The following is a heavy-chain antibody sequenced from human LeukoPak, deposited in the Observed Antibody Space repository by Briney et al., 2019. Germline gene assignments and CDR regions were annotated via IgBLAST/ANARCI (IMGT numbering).Heavy chain of an antibody. J-gene: IGHJ4*02. CDR2: INHSGST. D-gene: IGHD2-8*01. CDR3: ARSVLMVYAIRPYFDY. V-gene: IGHV4-34*01. Sequence: SETQSLTCAVYGGSFSGYYWSWIRQPPGKGLERIGEINHSGSTNYNPSLKSRVTISVDTSKNQFSLKLSSVTAADTAVYYCARSVLMVYAIRPYFDYWGQGTLVTVSS. CDR1: GGSFSGYY.